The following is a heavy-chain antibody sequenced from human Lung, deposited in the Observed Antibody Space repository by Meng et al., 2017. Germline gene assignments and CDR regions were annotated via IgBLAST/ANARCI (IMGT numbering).Heavy chain of an antibody. CDR1: GGSISGSY. D-gene: IGHD3-10*01. Sequence: QVQLQQWGGGLLRPSENLSLTGAVYGGSISGSYWSWIRQSPAKGLEWIGKINHGGSTNYNPSLESRVTISVDTPKNQFSLRLTSMTVADTAVYYCARERHSTIIRGVIDFWGQGALVTVSS. V-gene: IGHV4-34*01. CDR3: ARERHSTIIRGVIDF. J-gene: IGHJ4*02. CDR2: INHGGST.